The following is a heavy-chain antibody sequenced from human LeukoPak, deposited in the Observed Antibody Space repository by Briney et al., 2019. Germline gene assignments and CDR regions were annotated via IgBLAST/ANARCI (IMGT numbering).Heavy chain of an antibody. CDR1: GYSISTGYY. CDR3: ARGPYSYDSSGAFDI. D-gene: IGHD3-22*01. CDR2: FYHGGST. J-gene: IGHJ3*02. Sequence: PSETLSLTCTVSGYSISTGYYWDWIRQPPGQGLEWIGTFYHGGSTYYNPSLKSRVTISVDTSKNQFSLNLTSVTAADTAVYFCARGPYSYDSSGAFDIWGQGTMVTVSS. V-gene: IGHV4-38-2*02.